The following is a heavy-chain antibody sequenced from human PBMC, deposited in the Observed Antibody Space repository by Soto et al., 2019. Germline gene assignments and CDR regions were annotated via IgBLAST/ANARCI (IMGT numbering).Heavy chain of an antibody. Sequence: ASVKVSCKASGGTFSSYAISWVRQAPGQGLEWMGGIIPIFGTANYGQKFQGRVTITADESTSTAYMELSSLRSEDTAVYYCAREGSSSWYGDYYGMDVWRQRTTVIVSS. J-gene: IGHJ6*02. D-gene: IGHD6-13*01. CDR1: GGTFSSYA. CDR3: AREGSSSWYGDYYGMDV. CDR2: IIPIFGTA. V-gene: IGHV1-69*13.